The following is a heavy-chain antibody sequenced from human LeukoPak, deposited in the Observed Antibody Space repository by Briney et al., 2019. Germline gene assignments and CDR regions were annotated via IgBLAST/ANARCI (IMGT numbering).Heavy chain of an antibody. V-gene: IGHV4-31*03. CDR2: IYYSGST. CDR1: GGSISSGGYY. D-gene: IGHD3-22*01. CDR3: ARALEVVVVITTEGWFDP. J-gene: IGHJ5*02. Sequence: SETLSLTCTVSGGSISSGGYYWSWIRQHPGKGLEWIGYIYYSGSTYYNPSLKSRVTISVDTSKNQFSLKLSSVTAADTAVYYWARALEVVVVITTEGWFDPWGQGTLVTVSS.